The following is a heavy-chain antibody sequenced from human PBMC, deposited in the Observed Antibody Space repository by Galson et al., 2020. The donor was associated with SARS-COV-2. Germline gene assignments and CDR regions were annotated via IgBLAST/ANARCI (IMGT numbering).Heavy chain of an antibody. D-gene: IGHD2-2*01. V-gene: IGHV1-18*04. CDR3: AREGVEVPAAIWALNYYYYYMDV. J-gene: IGHJ6*03. Sequence: GESLKISCKASGYTFTSYGISWVRQAPGQGLEWMGWISAYNGNTNYAQKLQGRVTMTTDTSTSTAYMELRSLRSDDTAVYYCAREGVEVPAAIWALNYYYYYMDVWGKGTTVTVSS. CDR2: ISAYNGNT. CDR1: GYTFTSYG.